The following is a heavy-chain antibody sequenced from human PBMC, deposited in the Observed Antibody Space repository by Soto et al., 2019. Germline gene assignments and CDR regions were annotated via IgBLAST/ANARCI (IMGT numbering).Heavy chain of an antibody. Sequence: QVQLQQWGAGLLKLSETLSLTCAVRGGSFSGYFWSWIRQPPGKGLEWIGEINHGGTTNSYPSLTGRVTMSVATSKNQFSLRMTSVTAADTAVYFCARGPDCSDTSCQGYFQHWGQGSLVTVSS. J-gene: IGHJ1*01. CDR2: INHGGTT. CDR1: GGSFSGYF. V-gene: IGHV4-34*01. D-gene: IGHD2-2*01. CDR3: ARGPDCSDTSCQGYFQH.